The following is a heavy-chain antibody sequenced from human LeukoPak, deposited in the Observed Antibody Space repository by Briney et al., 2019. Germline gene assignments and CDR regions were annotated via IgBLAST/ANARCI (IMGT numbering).Heavy chain of an antibody. D-gene: IGHD2-2*01. CDR2: ISSSGSTI. J-gene: IGHJ4*02. CDR1: GFTFSSYE. Sequence: GGSLRLSCAASGFTFSSYEMNWVRQAPGKGLEWVSYISSSGSTIYYADSVKGRFTISRDNAKHSLYLQMNSLRAEDTAVYYCAREYCSSTSCYGRGFDYWGQGTLVTVSS. CDR3: AREYCSSTSCYGRGFDY. V-gene: IGHV3-48*03.